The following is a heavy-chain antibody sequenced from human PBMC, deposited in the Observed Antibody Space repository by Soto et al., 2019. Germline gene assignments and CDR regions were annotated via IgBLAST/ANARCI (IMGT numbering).Heavy chain of an antibody. J-gene: IGHJ5*02. V-gene: IGHV4-31*03. CDR2: IYYSGST. CDR3: ARWREFIMVRGVIGCCRWFDL. CDR1: GGSISSGGYY. Sequence: SETLSLTCTVSGGSISSGGYYWSWILQHPGKGLEWIGYIYYSGSTYYNPSLKSRVTISVDTSKNQFSLKLSSVTAADTAVYYCARWREFIMVRGVIGCCRWFDLWGQGTLV. D-gene: IGHD3-10*01.